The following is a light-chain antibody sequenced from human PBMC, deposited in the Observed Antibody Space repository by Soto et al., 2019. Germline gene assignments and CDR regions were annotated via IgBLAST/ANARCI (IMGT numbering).Light chain of an antibody. V-gene: IGLV1-40*01. CDR2: ANT. CDR1: SSNIGAGYN. Sequence: QAVVTQPPSVSGAPGQRVTISCTGSSSNIGAGYNVHWYQQLPGTAPKLLIYANTNRPSGVPDRFSGSKSGTSASLAITGLQAEDEADYYCQSYDSSLRGYVFGTGIKVTV. CDR3: QSYDSSLRGYV. J-gene: IGLJ1*01.